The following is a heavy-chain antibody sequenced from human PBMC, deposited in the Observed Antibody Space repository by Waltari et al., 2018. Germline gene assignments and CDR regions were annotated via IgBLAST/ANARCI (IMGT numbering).Heavy chain of an antibody. Sequence: EEQLVESGGRLVQSGGSLRLSCAGSGFTVRDNYMTWVRQAPGKGLEWVSVIYNDGSTFYAESVKGRFTISREISRNEVSLQMHSVRGDDAGIYYCAREWSNATTWFGGYFDLWGQGTQVIVSS. D-gene: IGHD3-16*01. V-gene: IGHV3-53*01. CDR2: IYNDGST. CDR1: GFTVRDNY. CDR3: AREWSNATTWFGGYFDL. J-gene: IGHJ4*02.